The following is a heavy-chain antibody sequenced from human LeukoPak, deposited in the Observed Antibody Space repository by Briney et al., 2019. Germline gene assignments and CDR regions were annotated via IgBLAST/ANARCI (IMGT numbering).Heavy chain of an antibody. CDR2: ISGSGGST. CDR3: ARDLAYSRLDY. Sequence: GGSLRLSCAASGFTFSSYAMSWVRQAPGKGLEWVSAISGSGGSTYYADSVKGRFTISRDNAKNSLYLQMDSLRVEDTAFYYCARDLAYSRLDYWGQGMLVTVSS. V-gene: IGHV3-23*01. CDR1: GFTFSSYA. D-gene: IGHD5-18*01. J-gene: IGHJ4*02.